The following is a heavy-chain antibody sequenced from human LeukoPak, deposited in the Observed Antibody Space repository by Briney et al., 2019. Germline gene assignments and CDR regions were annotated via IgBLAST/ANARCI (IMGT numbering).Heavy chain of an antibody. CDR3: ARLTARSWFDP. V-gene: IGHV4-59*08. CDR1: GYSINNYY. D-gene: IGHD1-14*01. CDR2: VSYSGGT. Sequence: PSETLSLTCTVSGYSINNYYWSWIRQPPGKGLEWIGYVSYSGGTNSNPSLKSRVTISIDTSKNQFSLKLSSVTATDTAVYYCARLTARSWFDPWGQGTLVTVSS. J-gene: IGHJ5*02.